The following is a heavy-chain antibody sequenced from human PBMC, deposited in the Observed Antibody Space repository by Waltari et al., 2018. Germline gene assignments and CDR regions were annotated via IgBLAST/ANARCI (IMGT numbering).Heavy chain of an antibody. CDR1: GFTFRRYA. D-gene: IGHD1-26*01. CDR3: AKDLVLLSDY. J-gene: IGHJ4*02. CDR2: ISGSGGST. V-gene: IGHV3-23*01. Sequence: EVQLLESGGGLVQPGGSLRLSCAASGFTFRRYAMSWVRQAPGKGREWVSAISGSGGSTYYADSVKGRFTISRDNSKNTLYLQMNSLRAEDTAVYYCAKDLVLLSDYWGQGTLVTVSS.